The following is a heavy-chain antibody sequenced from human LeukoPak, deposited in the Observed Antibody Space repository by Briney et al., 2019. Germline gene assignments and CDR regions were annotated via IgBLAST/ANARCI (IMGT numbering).Heavy chain of an antibody. CDR1: GFTFSSYW. CDR2: IKQDGSDK. V-gene: IGHV3-7*01. D-gene: IGHD1-1*01. Sequence: GGSLRLSCAASGFTFSSYWMSWVRQAPEKGLEWVANIKQDGSDKYYVDSVKGRFTISRDNAKNSLYLQMNSLRAEDTAVYYCARDPLPPGTDAFDIWGQGTMVTVSS. CDR3: ARDPLPPGTDAFDI. J-gene: IGHJ3*02.